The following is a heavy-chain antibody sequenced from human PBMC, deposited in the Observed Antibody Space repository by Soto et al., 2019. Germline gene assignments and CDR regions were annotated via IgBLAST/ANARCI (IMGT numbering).Heavy chain of an antibody. CDR2: ISYDGSNK. Sequence: QVQLVESGGGVVQPGRSLRLSCAASGFTFSSYDMHWVRQAPGKGLEWVAVISYDGSNKYYAHSFKGRLTIYRDNSKNTLYLQRNSLRAEDTAVYYCAKYMESWNYGRFDYWGQGTLVTVCS. CDR1: GFTFSSYD. CDR3: AKYMESWNYGRFDY. D-gene: IGHD1-7*01. J-gene: IGHJ4*02. V-gene: IGHV3-30*18.